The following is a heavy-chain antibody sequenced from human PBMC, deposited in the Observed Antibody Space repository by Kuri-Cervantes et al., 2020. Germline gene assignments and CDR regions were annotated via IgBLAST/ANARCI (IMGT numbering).Heavy chain of an antibody. V-gene: IGHV3-21*01. CDR3: ARGHSSGWYRGSNYGMDV. D-gene: IGHD6-19*01. CDR1: GFTFSSYS. CDR2: ISSSSSYI. J-gene: IGHJ6*02. Sequence: GGSLRLSCAASGFTFSSYSMNWVRQAPGKGLEWVSSISSSSSYIYYADSVKGRFTISRDNAKNSLYLQMNSLRDEDTAVYYCARGHSSGWYRGSNYGMDVWGQGTTVTVSS.